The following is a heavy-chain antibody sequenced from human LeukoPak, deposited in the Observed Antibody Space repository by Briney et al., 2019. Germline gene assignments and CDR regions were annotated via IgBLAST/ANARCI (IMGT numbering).Heavy chain of an antibody. J-gene: IGHJ6*03. D-gene: IGHD3-16*01. CDR1: GFTFSDYY. CDR3: ARGRQLWLLSPNYMDV. V-gene: IGHV3-11*04. Sequence: PGGSLRLSCAASGFTFSDYYMTWIRQAPGKGLEWVSYISTSGSTIYYADSVKGRFTISRDNAKNSLHLQVNSLRAEDTAVYYCARGRQLWLLSPNYMDVWGKGTTVTVSS. CDR2: ISTSGSTI.